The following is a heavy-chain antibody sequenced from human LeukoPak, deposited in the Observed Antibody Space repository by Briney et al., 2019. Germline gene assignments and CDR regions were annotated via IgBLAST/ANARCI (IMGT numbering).Heavy chain of an antibody. V-gene: IGHV4-39*02. CDR1: GGSISSSSYY. CDR3: ARDLGDGYNLVREASGDWFDP. CDR2: IYYSEST. Sequence: NTSETLSLTCTVSGGSISSSSYYWGWLRQPPGKGLEWIAIIYYSESTYYNPSLKSRVTISVDTSKNQFSLKLSSVTAADTAVYYCARDLGDGYNLVREASGDWFDPWGQGTLVTVSS. J-gene: IGHJ5*02. D-gene: IGHD5-24*01.